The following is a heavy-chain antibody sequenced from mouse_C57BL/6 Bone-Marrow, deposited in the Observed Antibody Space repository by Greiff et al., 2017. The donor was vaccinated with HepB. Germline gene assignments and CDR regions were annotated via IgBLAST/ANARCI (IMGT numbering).Heavy chain of an antibody. Sequence: VMLVESGPGLVQPSQSLSITCTVSGFSLTSYGVHWVRQSPGKGLEWLGVIWSGGSTDYNAAFISRLSISKDNSKSQVFFKMNSLQADDTAIYYCARTGSDYDYYYAMDYWGQGTSVTVSS. D-gene: IGHD2-4*01. J-gene: IGHJ4*01. CDR2: IWSGGST. CDR1: GFSLTSYG. CDR3: ARTGSDYDYYYAMDY. V-gene: IGHV2-2*01.